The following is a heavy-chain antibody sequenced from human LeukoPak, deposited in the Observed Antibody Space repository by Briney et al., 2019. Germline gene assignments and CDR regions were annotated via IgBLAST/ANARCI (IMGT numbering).Heavy chain of an antibody. CDR2: IIPIFGTA. D-gene: IGHD2-21*01. Sequence: GASVKVSCKASGGTFSSYAISWVRQAPGQGLEWMGGIIPIFGTANYAQKFQGRVTITADESTSTAYMELSSLRSEDTAVYYCAREWGSSGDFQNPNYYYYGMDVWGQGTTVTVSS. CDR3: AREWGSSGDFQNPNYYYYGMDV. J-gene: IGHJ6*02. CDR1: GGTFSSYA. V-gene: IGHV1-69*01.